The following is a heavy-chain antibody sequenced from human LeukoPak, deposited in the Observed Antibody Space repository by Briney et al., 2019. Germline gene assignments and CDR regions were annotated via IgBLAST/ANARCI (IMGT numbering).Heavy chain of an antibody. CDR3: ARVVEMATISSYYFDY. J-gene: IGHJ4*02. V-gene: IGHV1-2*02. CDR1: GYTFTGYY. CDR2: INPNSGGT. Sequence: ASVKVSCKASGYTFTGYYMHWVRQAPGQGLEWMGWINPNSGGTNYAQKLQGGVTMTRDTSISTAYMELSRLRSDDTAVYYCARVVEMATISSYYFDYWGQGTLVTVSS. D-gene: IGHD5-24*01.